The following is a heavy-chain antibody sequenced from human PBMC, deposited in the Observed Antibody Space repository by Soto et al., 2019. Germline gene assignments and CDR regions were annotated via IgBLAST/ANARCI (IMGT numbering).Heavy chain of an antibody. CDR1: GYTFTSYY. CDR2: INPSGGST. CDR3: ARDGTRSVAGTEEYYYYYGMDV. Sequence: QVQLVQSGAEVKKPGASVKVSCKASGYTFTSYYMHWVRQAPGQGLEWMGIINPSGGSTSYAQKFQGRVTMTSDTSTSTVYMELSSLRSEDTAVYYCARDGTRSVAGTEEYYYYYGMDVWGQGTTVTVSS. D-gene: IGHD6-19*01. J-gene: IGHJ6*02. V-gene: IGHV1-46*01.